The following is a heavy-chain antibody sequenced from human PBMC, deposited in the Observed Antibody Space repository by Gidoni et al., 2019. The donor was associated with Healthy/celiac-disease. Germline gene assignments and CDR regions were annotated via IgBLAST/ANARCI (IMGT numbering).Heavy chain of an antibody. CDR1: VGSVSSGSYY. D-gene: IGHD6-13*01. J-gene: IGHJ6*02. CDR3: ARVEAAADYYYYYGMDV. V-gene: IGHV4-61*01. CDR2: IYYSGST. Sequence: QVQLQESGPGLVKPSETLSLTCTVSVGSVSSGSYYWSWIRQPPGKGLEWIGYIYYSGSTNYNPSLKSRVTISVDTSKNQFSLKLSSVTAADTAVYYCARVEAAADYYYYYGMDVWGQGTTVTVSS.